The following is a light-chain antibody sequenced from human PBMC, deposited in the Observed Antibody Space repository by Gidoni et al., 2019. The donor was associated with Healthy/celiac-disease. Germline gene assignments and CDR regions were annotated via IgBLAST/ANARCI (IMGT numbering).Light chain of an antibody. Sequence: ELVLTQSPATLPLSPGERATLSCRASQRVSSYLDWYQQKPGQAPRLLIYDASNRATGIPARFSGSGSGTDFTLTISSLEPEDFAVYYCQQRSNWPPLTFGQGTKLEIK. J-gene: IGKJ2*01. CDR2: DAS. V-gene: IGKV3-11*01. CDR1: QRVSSY. CDR3: QQRSNWPPLT.